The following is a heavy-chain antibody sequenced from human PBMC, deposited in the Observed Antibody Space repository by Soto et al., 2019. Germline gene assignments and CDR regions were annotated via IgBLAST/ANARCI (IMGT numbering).Heavy chain of an antibody. CDR1: GGSISSGDYY. CDR2: IYYSGST. CDR3: ARGGYYYYYGMDV. Sequence: QVQLQVLGSGLVKPSQTLSLTCSFSGGSISSGDYYWSWIRQPPGKGLEWIGYIYYSGSTYYNPSLESRVTISVDTSKHQFSLKLSSVTAADTAVYYCARGGYYYYYGMDVGGQGTTVTVSS. J-gene: IGHJ6*02. V-gene: IGHV4-30-4*01.